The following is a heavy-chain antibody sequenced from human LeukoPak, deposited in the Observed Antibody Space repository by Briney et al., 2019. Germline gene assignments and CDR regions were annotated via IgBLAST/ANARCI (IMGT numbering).Heavy chain of an antibody. CDR1: GFTFSSYG. Sequence: PGRSPRLSCAASGFTFSSYGMHWVRQAPGKGLEWVAVISYDGSNKYYADSVKGRFTISRDNSKNTLYLQMNSLRAEDTAVYYCAKGVLYSSGWYFDYWGQGTLVTVSS. V-gene: IGHV3-30*18. CDR3: AKGVLYSSGWYFDY. J-gene: IGHJ4*02. D-gene: IGHD6-19*01. CDR2: ISYDGSNK.